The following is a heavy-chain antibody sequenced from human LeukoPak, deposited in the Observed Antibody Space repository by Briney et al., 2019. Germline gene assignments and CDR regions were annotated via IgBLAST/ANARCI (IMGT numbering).Heavy chain of an antibody. Sequence: KPSETLSLTCAVYGGSFSGYYWIWIRQPPGKGREGSGEINHRGSTKYNPSLKRRVTISGDTSKDQFSQKLSSVTAADTAVYYCARGRDYDILTGPRYYFDYWGQGTLVTVSS. J-gene: IGHJ4*02. V-gene: IGHV4-34*01. CDR2: INHRGST. CDR3: ARGRDYDILTGPRYYFDY. D-gene: IGHD3-9*01. CDR1: GGSFSGYY.